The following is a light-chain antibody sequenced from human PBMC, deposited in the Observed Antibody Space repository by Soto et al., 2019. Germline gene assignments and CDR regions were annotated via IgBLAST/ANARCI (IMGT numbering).Light chain of an antibody. Sequence: EIVLTQSPGTLYLSPGERATLSCRASQSVSSSYLAWYQQKPGQAPRLLIYGASSRATGIPDRFSGSGSGTDFTLTISRLEPEDFAVYYCQQCGSSPPTFGQGTKLEIK. CDR1: QSVSSSY. V-gene: IGKV3-20*01. CDR2: GAS. CDR3: QQCGSSPPT. J-gene: IGKJ2*01.